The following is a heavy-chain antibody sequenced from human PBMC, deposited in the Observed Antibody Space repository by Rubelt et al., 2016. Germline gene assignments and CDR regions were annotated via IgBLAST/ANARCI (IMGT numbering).Heavy chain of an antibody. CDR2: ISYSGST. Sequence: QVQLQESGPGLVKPSETLSLTCTVSGGSISPYYWSWIRQPPGKGLEWIAYISYSGSTNYNPSLKSRVNISVDTSKNQFSLKLSSVTAADTAVYYCARGGLKARREYYVDYWGQGTLVTVSS. CDR3: ARGGLKARREYYVDY. CDR1: GGSISPYY. V-gene: IGHV4-59*01. D-gene: IGHD3-10*01. J-gene: IGHJ4*02.